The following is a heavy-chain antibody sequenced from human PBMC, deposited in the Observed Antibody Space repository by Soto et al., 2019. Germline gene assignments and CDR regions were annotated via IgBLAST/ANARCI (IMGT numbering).Heavy chain of an antibody. Sequence: PGGSLRLSCAASGFSFSSYGMHWVRQAPGKGLDWVAVIWYDGSNKYHAESVKGRFTISRDNSKNTLYLQMNSLTVEDTAVYYCARAKYTGSYFDGCDVWGQGTMVTVSS. CDR2: IWYDGSNK. CDR3: ARAKYTGSYFDGCDV. D-gene: IGHD1-26*01. J-gene: IGHJ3*01. CDR1: GFSFSSYG. V-gene: IGHV3-33*03.